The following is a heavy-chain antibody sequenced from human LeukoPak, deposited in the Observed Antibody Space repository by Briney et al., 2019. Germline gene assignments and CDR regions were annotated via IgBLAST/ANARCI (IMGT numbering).Heavy chain of an antibody. Sequence: GASVKVSCKASGYTFTSYAMHWVRQAPGQRLEWMGWINAGNGNTKYSQKLQGRVTMTTDTSTSTAYMELRSLRSDDTAVYYCARVSSMLWFSDYWGQGTLVTVSS. D-gene: IGHD2-8*01. J-gene: IGHJ4*02. CDR1: GYTFTSYA. V-gene: IGHV1-3*01. CDR2: INAGNGNT. CDR3: ARVSSMLWFSDY.